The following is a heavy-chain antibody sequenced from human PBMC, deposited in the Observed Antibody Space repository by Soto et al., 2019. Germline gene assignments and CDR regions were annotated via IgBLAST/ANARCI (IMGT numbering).Heavy chain of an antibody. CDR1: GGSISSGAYY. V-gene: IGHV4-31*03. D-gene: IGHD3-22*01. Sequence: PSETLSLTCTVSGGSISSGAYYWSWIRQHPGKGLEWIGYIYHSGSTYYNPSLESRVTLSVDTSRKQFSLKVSSVTAADTAVYYCARANYFDSSGPCDSWGPGTLVTVSS. J-gene: IGHJ4*02. CDR3: ARANYFDSSGPCDS. CDR2: IYHSGST.